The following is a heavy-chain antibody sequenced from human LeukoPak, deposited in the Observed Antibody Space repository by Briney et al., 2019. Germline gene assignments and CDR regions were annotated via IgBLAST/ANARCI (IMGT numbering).Heavy chain of an antibody. CDR3: ARGRPYSGGYHLDY. CDR2: IYYSGST. J-gene: IGHJ4*02. Sequence: SENLSLTCTVSGDSTSSDRYYGGWVRQPPGKGLEWIGNIYYSGSTYYNPSLKSRVTMSVDTSKNQLFLKLNSVTAADTAVYYCARGRPYSGGYHLDYWGQGTLVTVSA. D-gene: IGHD1-26*01. CDR1: GDSTSSDRYY. V-gene: IGHV4-39*01.